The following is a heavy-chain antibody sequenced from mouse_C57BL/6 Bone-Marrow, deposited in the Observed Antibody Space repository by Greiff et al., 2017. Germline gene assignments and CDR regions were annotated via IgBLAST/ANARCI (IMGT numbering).Heavy chain of an antibody. Sequence: QVQLQQSGPELVKPGASVKLSCKASGYTFTSYDINWVKQRPGQGLEWIGRIYPRDGSTKYNEKFKGKATLTVDTSSSTAYMELHSLTSEDSAVYFCARTHRSLTGPGYWYFDVWGTGTTVTVSS. CDR1: GYTFTSYD. D-gene: IGHD4-1*01. CDR2: IYPRDGST. CDR3: ARTHRSLTGPGYWYFDV. V-gene: IGHV1-85*01. J-gene: IGHJ1*03.